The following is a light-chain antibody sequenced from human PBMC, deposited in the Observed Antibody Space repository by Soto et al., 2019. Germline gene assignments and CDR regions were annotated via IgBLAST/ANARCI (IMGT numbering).Light chain of an antibody. Sequence: EVVLTQSPGTLSLSPGERATLSCRASQSLNRNYLASYQRKPGHPPMLLMYGAFNRATDIPSRFSGSVSGTDFTLTIIRMEPEDFAVYYCQQYESSPPTFGQGTKVEFK. CDR3: QQYESSPPT. J-gene: IGKJ1*01. CDR2: GAF. CDR1: QSLNRNY. V-gene: IGKV3-20*01.